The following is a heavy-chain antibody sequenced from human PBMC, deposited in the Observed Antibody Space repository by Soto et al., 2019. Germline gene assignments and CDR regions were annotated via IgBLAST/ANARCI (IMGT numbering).Heavy chain of an antibody. CDR1: GFTFSSYA. D-gene: IGHD6-19*01. CDR2: ISGSGGST. V-gene: IGHV3-23*01. CDR3: AKREIAVAVADYYYYYGMDV. Sequence: GGSLRLSCAASGFTFSSYAMSWVRQAPGKGLEWVSAISGSGGSTYYADSVKGRFTISRDNSKNTLYLQMNSPRAEDTAVYYCAKREIAVAVADYYYYYGMDVWGQGTTVTVSS. J-gene: IGHJ6*02.